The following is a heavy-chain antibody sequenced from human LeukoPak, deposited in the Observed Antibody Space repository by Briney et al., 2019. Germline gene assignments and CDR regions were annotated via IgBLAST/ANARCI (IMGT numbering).Heavy chain of an antibody. J-gene: IGHJ4*02. CDR3: ARDRFGYSSSSPAPDY. V-gene: IGHV1-18*01. Sequence: ASVKVSCKASGYTFTSYGISWVRQAPGQGLEWMGWISAYNGNTNYAQKLQGRVTMTTDTSTSTAYMELRSLRSDDTAVYYCARDRFGYSSSSPAPDYRGQGTLVTVSS. CDR1: GYTFTSYG. D-gene: IGHD6-6*01. CDR2: ISAYNGNT.